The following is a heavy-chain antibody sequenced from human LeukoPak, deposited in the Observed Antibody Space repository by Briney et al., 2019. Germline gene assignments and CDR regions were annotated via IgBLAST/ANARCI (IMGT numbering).Heavy chain of an antibody. CDR3: AKAPLYGDYFDY. CDR1: GFTFSSYG. Sequence: PGRSLRLSCAASGFTFSSYGMHWVRQAPGKGLAWVAVISYDGSNKYYADSVKGRFTISRDNSKNTLYLQMNTLRAEDTAVYYCAKAPLYGDYFDYWGQGTLVTVSS. V-gene: IGHV3-30*18. CDR2: ISYDGSNK. J-gene: IGHJ4*02. D-gene: IGHD4-17*01.